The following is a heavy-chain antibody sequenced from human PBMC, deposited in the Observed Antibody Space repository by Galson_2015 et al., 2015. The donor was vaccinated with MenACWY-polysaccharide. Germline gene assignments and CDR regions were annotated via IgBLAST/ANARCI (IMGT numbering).Heavy chain of an antibody. D-gene: IGHD1-26*01. CDR1: GFTFSSYA. CDR2: ISNSGGST. CDR3: AKDKGGGSYWGNTKIDY. V-gene: IGHV3-23*01. J-gene: IGHJ4*02. Sequence: SLRLSCAASGFTFSSYAMNWVRQAPGEGLEWVSAISNSGGSTYYADSVKGRFTISRDNSKNTLFLQMNSLRAEDTAVNYCAKDKGGGSYWGNTKIDYWGQGTLVTVSS.